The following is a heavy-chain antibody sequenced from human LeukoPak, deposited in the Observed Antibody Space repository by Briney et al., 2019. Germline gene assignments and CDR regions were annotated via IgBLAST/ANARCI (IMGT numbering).Heavy chain of an antibody. J-gene: IGHJ5*02. D-gene: IGHD5-18*01. CDR3: ATTKSAMVSCFDP. V-gene: IGHV1-18*01. Sequence: ASVKVSCKASGFIFTGYGISWVRQAPGQGLEWMGWISAKNGNTNYAQKLQGRVTMTIHTSMTTAYMELRSLRYDDTAVYYCATTKSAMVSCFDPWGQGTLVTVSS. CDR2: ISAKNGNT. CDR1: GFIFTGYG.